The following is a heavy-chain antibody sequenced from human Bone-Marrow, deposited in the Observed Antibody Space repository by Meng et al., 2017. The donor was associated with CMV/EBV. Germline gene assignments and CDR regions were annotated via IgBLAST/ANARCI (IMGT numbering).Heavy chain of an antibody. V-gene: IGHV3-7*01. CDR1: GFTFSSYW. Sequence: GESLKISCAASGFTFSSYWMSWVRQAPGKGLEWVANIKQDGSEKYYVDSVKGRFTISRDKAKKSLYLQMNSLRAEDTAVYYCASKGDYHGNCGQGTLVTVSS. CDR3: ASKGDYHGN. D-gene: IGHD4-17*01. CDR2: IKQDGSEK. J-gene: IGHJ4*02.